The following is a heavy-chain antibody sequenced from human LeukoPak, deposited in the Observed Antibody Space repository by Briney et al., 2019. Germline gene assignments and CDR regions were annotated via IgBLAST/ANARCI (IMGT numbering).Heavy chain of an antibody. CDR2: IYSSGAT. J-gene: IGHJ4*02. Sequence: SGTLSLTCTVSGGSINNYYWSWIRQPAGKGLEWIGRIYSSGATNYNPSLKSRVTMSVDTSKNQFSLKLNSVTAADTAVYFCARVSSGWSYYFDYWGQGTLVTVSS. CDR3: ARVSSGWSYYFDY. V-gene: IGHV4-4*07. D-gene: IGHD6-19*01. CDR1: GGSINNYY.